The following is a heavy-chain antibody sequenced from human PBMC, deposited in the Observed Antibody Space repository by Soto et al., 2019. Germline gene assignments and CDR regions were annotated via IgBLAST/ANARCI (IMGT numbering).Heavy chain of an antibody. V-gene: IGHV4-30-2*06. CDR3: ARGGGNDPFDS. CDR1: AGSITYGDFS. J-gene: IGHJ4*02. CDR2: ISHLENT. D-gene: IGHD1-1*01. Sequence: SETLSLTCTVSAGSITYGDFSWSWIRQSPGKGLEWIGYISHLENTYFHPTFKSRLTMSIDRSKNQFSLNLSSVTAADRAVYFCARGGGNDPFDSWGQGVLVTVSS.